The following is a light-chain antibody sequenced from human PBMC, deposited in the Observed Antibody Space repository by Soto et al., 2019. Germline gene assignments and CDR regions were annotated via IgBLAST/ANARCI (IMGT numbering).Light chain of an antibody. V-gene: IGKV1-39*01. CDR2: AAS. J-gene: IGKJ1*01. CDR3: QQSYSTPPWT. CDR1: QGIGSY. Sequence: DIQLTQSPSFLSASLGDRVTITCRASQGIGSYLNWYQQKPGKAPKLLIYAASSLQSGVPSRFSGSGSGTDFTLTISSLQPEDFATYYCQQSYSTPPWTFGQGTKVDIK.